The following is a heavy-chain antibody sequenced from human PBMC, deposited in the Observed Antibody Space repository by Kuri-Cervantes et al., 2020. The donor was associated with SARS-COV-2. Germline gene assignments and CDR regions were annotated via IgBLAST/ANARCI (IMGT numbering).Heavy chain of an antibody. J-gene: IGHJ3*02. D-gene: IGHD5-12*01. CDR3: ARELVATTGTDDAFDI. Sequence: SQTLSLTCAISGDSVSSNSAAWNWIRQSPSRGLEWLGGTYYRSKWYSDYAVSVKSRITINPDTSKNQFSLQLNSVTLEDTAVYYCARELVATTGTDDAFDIWGQGTMVTVSS. CDR2: TYYRSKWYS. V-gene: IGHV6-1*01. CDR1: GDSVSSNSAA.